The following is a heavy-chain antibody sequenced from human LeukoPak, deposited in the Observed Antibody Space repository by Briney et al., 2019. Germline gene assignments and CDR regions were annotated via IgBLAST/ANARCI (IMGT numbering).Heavy chain of an antibody. CDR1: GGSISSYY. J-gene: IGHJ4*02. CDR2: IYYSGST. V-gene: IGHV4-59*01. CDR3: AREKSPDYCSGASCYFDY. D-gene: IGHD2-15*01. Sequence: SETLSLTCTVSGGSISSYYWNWIRQPPGKGLEWIGYIYYSGSTNYNPSLKSRVTISGDTSKNQFSLKLSSVTAADTAVYYCAREKSPDYCSGASCYFDYWGQGTLVTVSP.